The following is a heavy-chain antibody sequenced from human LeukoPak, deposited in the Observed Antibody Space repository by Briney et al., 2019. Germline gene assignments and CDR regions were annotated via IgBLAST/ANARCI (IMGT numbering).Heavy chain of an antibody. J-gene: IGHJ5*02. D-gene: IGHD2-15*01. V-gene: IGHV4-34*01. CDR3: ARRDIVVVVAATGHSTFDP. CDR1: GGSFSGYY. CDR2: INHSGST. Sequence: SETLSLTCAVYGGSFSGYYWSWIRQPPGKGLEWIGEINHSGSTNYNPSLKSRVTISVDTSKNQFSLKLSSVTAADTAVYYCARRDIVVVVAATGHSTFDPWGQGTLVTVSS.